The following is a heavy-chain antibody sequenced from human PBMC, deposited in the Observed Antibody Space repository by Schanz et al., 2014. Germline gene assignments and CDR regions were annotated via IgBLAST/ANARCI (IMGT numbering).Heavy chain of an antibody. CDR1: GGTFSSFG. D-gene: IGHD2-21*01. V-gene: IGHV1-69*04. CDR3: ARDRLECGAECYSVDVFEI. Sequence: QVQLVQSGAEVKKPGSSVKVSCKASGGTFSSFGINWVRQAPGQGLEWMGRIIPSLGLAKYEQKFQDKVTITADTSTTTAYMELSGLRSEDTAVYYCARDRLECGAECYSVDVFEIWGQGTLVIVSS. CDR2: IIPSLGLA. J-gene: IGHJ4*02.